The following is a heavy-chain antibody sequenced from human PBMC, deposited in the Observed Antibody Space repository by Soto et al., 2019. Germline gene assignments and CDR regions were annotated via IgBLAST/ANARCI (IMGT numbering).Heavy chain of an antibody. D-gene: IGHD6-13*01. V-gene: IGHV4-34*01. Sequence: KTSETLSLTCAVYGGSFSGYYWSWIRQPPGKGLEWIGEINHSGSTNYNPSLKSRVTISVDTSKNQFSLKLSSVTAADTAVYYCARAGHSSSWYPDYWGQGTLVTVSS. J-gene: IGHJ4*02. CDR1: GGSFSGYY. CDR3: ARAGHSSSWYPDY. CDR2: INHSGST.